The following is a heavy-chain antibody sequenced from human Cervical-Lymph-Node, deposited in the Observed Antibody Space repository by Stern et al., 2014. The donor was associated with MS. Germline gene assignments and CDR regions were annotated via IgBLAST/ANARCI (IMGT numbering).Heavy chain of an antibody. D-gene: IGHD6-13*01. CDR1: GYTFTNSY. J-gene: IGHJ4*02. V-gene: IGHV1-46*03. Sequence: QVQLVQSGAEVKEPGASVKVSCGASGYTFTNSYGHWVRQAPGQGLEWMGIINPSGVSTSYAQKFQGRLTMTRDTSTSTDYMELSSLRSEDTAVYFCARDKGIITAAGYYLDYWGQGTLVTVSS. CDR2: INPSGVST. CDR3: ARDKGIITAAGYYLDY.